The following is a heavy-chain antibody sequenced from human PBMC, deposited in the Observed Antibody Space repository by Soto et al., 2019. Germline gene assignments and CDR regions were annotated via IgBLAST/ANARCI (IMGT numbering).Heavy chain of an antibody. J-gene: IGHJ6*02. V-gene: IGHV3-30*18. Sequence: PGGSLRLSCAASGFTFSNYGMHWVRQAPGKGLEWVAVISYDGSNKYYADSVKGRFTISRDNSKNTLYLQMNSLRAEDTAVYYCAKDLRVLRYFDWLDSRCGMDVWGQGTTVTVSS. D-gene: IGHD3-9*01. CDR2: ISYDGSNK. CDR3: AKDLRVLRYFDWLDSRCGMDV. CDR1: GFTFSNYG.